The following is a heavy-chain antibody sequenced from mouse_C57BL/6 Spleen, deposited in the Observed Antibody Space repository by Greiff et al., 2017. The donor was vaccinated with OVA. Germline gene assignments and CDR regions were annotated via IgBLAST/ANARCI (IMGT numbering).Heavy chain of an antibody. CDR1: GYSFTGYY. CDR2: INPSTGGT. J-gene: IGHJ3*01. Sequence: EVQLQESGPELVKPGASVKISCKASGYSFTGYYMNWVKQSPEKSLEWIGEINPSTGGTTYNQKFKAKATLTVDKSSSTAYMQLKSLTSEDSAVYYCARGQLRLPWFAYWGQGTLVTVSA. D-gene: IGHD3-2*02. CDR3: ARGQLRLPWFAY. V-gene: IGHV1-42*01.